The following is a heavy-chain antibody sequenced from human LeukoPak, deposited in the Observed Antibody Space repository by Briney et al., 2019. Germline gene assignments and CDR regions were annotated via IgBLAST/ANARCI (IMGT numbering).Heavy chain of an antibody. Sequence: ASVKVSCKASGYTFTSYDINWVRQATGQGLEWMGWMNPNSGNTGYAQKFQGRVTMTRNTSISTAYMELGSLRSEDTAVYYCARRPPGVVVPAAISDYWGQGTLVTVSS. CDR1: GYTFTSYD. V-gene: IGHV1-8*01. CDR2: MNPNSGNT. J-gene: IGHJ4*02. CDR3: ARRPPGVVVPAAISDY. D-gene: IGHD2-2*01.